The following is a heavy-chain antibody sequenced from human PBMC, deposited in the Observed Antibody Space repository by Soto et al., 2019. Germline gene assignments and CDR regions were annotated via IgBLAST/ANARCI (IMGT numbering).Heavy chain of an antibody. D-gene: IGHD4-17*01. V-gene: IGHV3-23*01. CDR2: ISGSGGST. J-gene: IGHJ4*02. CDR1: GFTFSSYA. CDR3: APPRSAVATGDY. Sequence: PGGSLRLSCAASGFTFSSYAMGWVRQAPGKGLEWVSAISGSGGSTYYADSVKGRFTISRDNSKNTLYLQMNSLRAEDTAVYYCAPPRSAVATGDYWGQGTLVTVSS.